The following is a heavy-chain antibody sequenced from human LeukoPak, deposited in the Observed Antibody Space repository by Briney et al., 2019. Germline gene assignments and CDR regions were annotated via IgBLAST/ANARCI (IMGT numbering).Heavy chain of an antibody. CDR2: IRYDGSNK. Sequence: PGGSLRLSCAASGFTFSTYGMHWVRQAPGKGLEWVAFIRYDGSNKYYADSVKGRFTISRDNSKNTLYLQMNSLRAEDTAVYYCAKVERYYYDSSGSNFDYWGQGALVTVSS. CDR1: GFTFSTYG. CDR3: AKVERYYYDSSGSNFDY. D-gene: IGHD3-22*01. V-gene: IGHV3-30*02. J-gene: IGHJ4*02.